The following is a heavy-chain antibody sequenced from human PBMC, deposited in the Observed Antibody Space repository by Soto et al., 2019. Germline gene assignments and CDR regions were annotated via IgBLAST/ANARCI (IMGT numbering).Heavy chain of an antibody. CDR1: GGSFSGYY. CDR2: INPSGST. CDR3: PRTRYSSGWYKAAFEI. Sequence: SQTLSLTCAVYGGSFSGYYWRWIRQPPGKGLEWLGEINPSGSTNYSPSLKSRVTISVDTSKNQVSLKLSSVTAAYTAAYYCPRTRYSSGWYKAAFEIWGQATMVTV. J-gene: IGHJ3*02. D-gene: IGHD6-19*01. V-gene: IGHV4-34*01.